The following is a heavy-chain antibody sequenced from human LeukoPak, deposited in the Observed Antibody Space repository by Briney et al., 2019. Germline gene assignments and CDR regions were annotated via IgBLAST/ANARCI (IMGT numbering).Heavy chain of an antibody. CDR2: IYYTGST. V-gene: IGHV4-59*08. Sequence: PSETLSLTCTVSGGSISSYYWSWIRQPPGKGLEWIGYIYYTGSTNYNPSLKSRVIISVDTSKNQFSLKLTSVSAADTAVYYCARLLKRNENTAWGQGTLVTVAS. CDR3: ARLLKRNENTA. CDR1: GGSISSYY. J-gene: IGHJ5*02. D-gene: IGHD2/OR15-2a*01.